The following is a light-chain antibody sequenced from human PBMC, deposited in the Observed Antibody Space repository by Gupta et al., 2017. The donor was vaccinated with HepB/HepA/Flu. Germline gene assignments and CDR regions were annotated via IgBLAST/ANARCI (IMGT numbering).Light chain of an antibody. V-gene: IGKV3-20*01. CDR3: QQSGDSPIT. CDR2: AAS. CDR1: QSVSSSN. J-gene: IGKJ5*01. Sequence: EIVLTQSPGTLSLSPGERATLSCRASQSVSSSNLAWYQQKPGQAPRLLMFAASSRATGIPDRFSGSGSGTDFTLIITRLEPEDFAVYFCQQSGDSPITFGQGTRLEIK.